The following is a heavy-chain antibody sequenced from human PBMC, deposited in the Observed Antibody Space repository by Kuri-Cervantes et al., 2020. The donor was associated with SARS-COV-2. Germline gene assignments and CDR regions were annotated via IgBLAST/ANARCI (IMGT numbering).Heavy chain of an antibody. V-gene: IGHV1-46*01. CDR3: ARGKSGIVVVPAAKGNSFDY. J-gene: IGHJ4*02. CDR1: GYTFTSYG. CDR2: INPSGGST. D-gene: IGHD2-2*01. Sequence: ASVKVSCKASGYTFTSYGISWVRQAPGQGLEWMGIINPSGGSTSYAQKFQGRVTMTRDTSTSTVYMELSSLRSEDTAVYYCARGKSGIVVVPAAKGNSFDYWGQGTLVTVSS.